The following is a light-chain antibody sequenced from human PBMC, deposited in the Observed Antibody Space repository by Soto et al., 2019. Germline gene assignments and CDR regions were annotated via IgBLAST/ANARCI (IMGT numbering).Light chain of an antibody. CDR2: GAS. V-gene: IGKV3-11*01. CDR1: QSVRSY. J-gene: IGKJ1*01. CDR3: QQYDSSPT. Sequence: EVVLTQSPATLSLSPGESATLSCRASQSVRSYLAWYLQKPGQAPRLLIYGASNRATGIPARFSGSGSGTDFTLTISSLEPEDFAVYSCQQYDSSPTFGQGTKVEI.